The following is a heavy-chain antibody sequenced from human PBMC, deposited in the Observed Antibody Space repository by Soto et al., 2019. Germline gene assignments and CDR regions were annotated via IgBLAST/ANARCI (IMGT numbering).Heavy chain of an antibody. CDR3: ARLVGISWLDY. D-gene: IGHD6-13*01. V-gene: IGHV6-1*01. CDR1: GDSVSNIDAV. J-gene: IGHJ4*02. Sequence: QVPLQQSGPGLVKPSQTLSLTCAISGDSVSNIDAVWNWIRQSPSRGLEWLGRTYYRSRWHNEYALSVKSRMTSNPDTSRNQFSLQLSSVTPEDTAVYYCARLVGISWLDYWGQGTLVTVSS. CDR2: TYYRSRWHN.